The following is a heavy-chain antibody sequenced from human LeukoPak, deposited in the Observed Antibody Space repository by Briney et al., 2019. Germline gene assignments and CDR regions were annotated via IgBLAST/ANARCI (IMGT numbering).Heavy chain of an antibody. CDR3: ARDTDGSLDY. V-gene: IGHV3-23*01. CDR2: ISGSGGGT. J-gene: IGHJ4*02. D-gene: IGHD1-26*01. CDR1: GLTFSNYA. Sequence: GGSLRPSCAASGLTFSNYAMSWVRQAPGKGLEWVSAISGSGGGTYNAASVKGRFTISRDNSRNTLFLQMNSLRAEDTAVYYCARDTDGSLDYWGQGILVTVAS.